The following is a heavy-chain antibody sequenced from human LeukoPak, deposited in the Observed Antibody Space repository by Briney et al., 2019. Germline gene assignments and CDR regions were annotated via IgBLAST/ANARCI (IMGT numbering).Heavy chain of an antibody. CDR2: IYYSGST. CDR3: ARLMGVATLRGLAFDI. CDR1: GGSISSGDHY. V-gene: IGHV4-30-4*08. D-gene: IGHD5-12*01. J-gene: IGHJ3*02. Sequence: PSQTLSLTCTVSGGSISSGDHYWSWIRQPPGKGLEWIGYIYYSGSTYYNPSLKSRITISIDTSKNQFSLKMTSVTAADTAVYYCARLMGVATLRGLAFDIWGQGTMVTVSS.